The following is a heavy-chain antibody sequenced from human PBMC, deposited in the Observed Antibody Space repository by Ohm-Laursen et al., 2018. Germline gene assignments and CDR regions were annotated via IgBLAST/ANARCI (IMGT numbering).Heavy chain of an antibody. CDR1: GFSFSDYD. Sequence: GSLRLSCAASGFSFSDYDMHWVRLLTGKRLEWVSGIDAAGRTYYPASMEGRFTISRENDKNSLYLQMDSLRAGDTAVYYCAREERGSDFQGIDYWGQGTLVTVSS. CDR3: AREERGSDFQGIDY. D-gene: IGHD3/OR15-3a*01. CDR2: IDAAGRT. J-gene: IGHJ4*02. V-gene: IGHV3-13*01.